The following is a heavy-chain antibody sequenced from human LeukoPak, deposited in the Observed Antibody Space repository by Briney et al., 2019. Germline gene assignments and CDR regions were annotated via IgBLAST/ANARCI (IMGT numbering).Heavy chain of an antibody. J-gene: IGHJ4*02. D-gene: IGHD6-13*01. CDR1: GYTLINSW. CDR3: ARLGQYTSSWYKYDYFDY. CDR2: VHLGDSDT. Sequence: GKSLKISCKGSGYTLINSWIGWVRQMPGKGLEWVGSVHLGDSDTKYSPSYQGQVTMSVDTSITTAYLQWSSLKASDSAMYFCARLGQYTSSWYKYDYFDYWGQGTQVTVSS. V-gene: IGHV5-51*01.